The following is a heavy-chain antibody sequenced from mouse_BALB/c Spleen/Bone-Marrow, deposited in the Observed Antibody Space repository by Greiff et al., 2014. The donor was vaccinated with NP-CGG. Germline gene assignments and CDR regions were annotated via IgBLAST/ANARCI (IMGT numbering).Heavy chain of an antibody. CDR2: ISSGGSHT. CDR3: ARRGFDNSYWYFGV. V-gene: IGHV5-6*01. Sequence: EVQRVESGGDLVKPGGSLKLSCAASGFTFSSYSMSWVRQTPDKSLEWVATISSGGSHTYYPDSVKGRFAISRDNAKNTLYLQTSSLKSEDTAIYYCARRGFDNSYWYFGVWGAGTTVTVSS. CDR1: GFTFSSYS. J-gene: IGHJ1*01.